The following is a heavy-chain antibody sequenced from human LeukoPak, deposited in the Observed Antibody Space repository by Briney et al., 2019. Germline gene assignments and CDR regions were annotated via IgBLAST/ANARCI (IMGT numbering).Heavy chain of an antibody. CDR2: ISYDGSNK. V-gene: IGHV3-30-3*01. D-gene: IGHD6-6*01. CDR3: VTEGQLVPYY. J-gene: IGHJ4*02. CDR1: GFTFSSYA. Sequence: GGSLRLSCAASGFTFSSYAMHWVRQAPGKGLGWVAVISYDGSNKYYADSVKGRFTISRDNSKNTLYLQMNSLRAEDTAVYYCVTEGQLVPYYWGQGTLVTVSS.